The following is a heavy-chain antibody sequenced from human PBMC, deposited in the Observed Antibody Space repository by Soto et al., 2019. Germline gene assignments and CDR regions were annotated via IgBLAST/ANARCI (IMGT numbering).Heavy chain of an antibody. V-gene: IGHV3-23*01. D-gene: IGHD1-7*01. CDR1: GFTFSSYA. CDR2: ISGSGGST. J-gene: IGHJ6*02. CDR3: AKARGYNWNYAVGGYYYYGMDV. Sequence: GGSLRLSCAASGFTFSSYAMSWVRQAPGKGLEWVSAISGSGGSTYYADSVKGRFTISRDNSKNTLYLQMNSLRAEDTAVYYCAKARGYNWNYAVGGYYYYGMDVWGQGTTVTVSS.